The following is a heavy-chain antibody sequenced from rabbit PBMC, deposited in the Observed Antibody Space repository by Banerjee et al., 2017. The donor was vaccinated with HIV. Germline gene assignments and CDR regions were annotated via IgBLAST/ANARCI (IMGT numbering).Heavy chain of an antibody. Sequence: QEQLVESGGGLVQPEGSLTLTCKASGFTLSSYWMWWVRQAPGKGLEWIGCINTSSAYYATWAKGRFTISKASWTTVTLQMTSLTAADTASYFCARDLAGVIGWNFGLWGQGTLVTVS. V-gene: IGHV1S45*01. CDR3: ARDLAGVIGWNFGL. CDR2: INTSSA. CDR1: GFTLSSYW. D-gene: IGHD4-1*01. J-gene: IGHJ3*01.